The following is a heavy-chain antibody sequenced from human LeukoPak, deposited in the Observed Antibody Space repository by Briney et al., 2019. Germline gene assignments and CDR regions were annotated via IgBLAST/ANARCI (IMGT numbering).Heavy chain of an antibody. CDR3: AREGGSYYLDY. CDR1: RFTFSSYG. V-gene: IGHV3-30*03. CDR2: ISYDGSNK. Sequence: GGSLRLSCAASRFTFSSYGMHWVRQVPGKGLEWVAVISYDGSNKYYADSVKGRFTISRDNAKNSLYLQMNSLRAEDTAVYFCAREGGSYYLDYWGQGTLVTVSS. D-gene: IGHD1-26*01. J-gene: IGHJ4*02.